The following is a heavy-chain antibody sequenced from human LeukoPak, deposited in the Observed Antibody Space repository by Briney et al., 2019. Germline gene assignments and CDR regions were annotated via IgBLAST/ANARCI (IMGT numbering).Heavy chain of an antibody. V-gene: IGHV3-21*01. J-gene: IGHJ3*02. Sequence: GGSLRLSCAASGFTFSSYSMNWVRQAPGKGLEWVSSISSSSSYIYYADSVKGRFTISRDNAKNSLYLQMNSLRAEDTAVYYCARESSSSWSTMIVVAPDAFDIWGQGTMVTVSS. D-gene: IGHD3-22*01. CDR3: ARESSSSWSTMIVVAPDAFDI. CDR2: ISSSSSYI. CDR1: GFTFSSYS.